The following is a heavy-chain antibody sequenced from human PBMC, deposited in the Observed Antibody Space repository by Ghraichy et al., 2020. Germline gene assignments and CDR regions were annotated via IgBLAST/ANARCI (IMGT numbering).Heavy chain of an antibody. V-gene: IGHV3-30*18. CDR2: ISYDGSNK. Sequence: GSLRLSCAASGFTFSTYGMHWVRQSPGKGLEWVAVISYDGSNKYYADSVKGRFTISRDNSKNTLYLQMDSLRAEDTAVYYCAKAHSSGWYNTDYWGQGTLVTVSS. D-gene: IGHD6-19*01. J-gene: IGHJ4*02. CDR3: AKAHSSGWYNTDY. CDR1: GFTFSTYG.